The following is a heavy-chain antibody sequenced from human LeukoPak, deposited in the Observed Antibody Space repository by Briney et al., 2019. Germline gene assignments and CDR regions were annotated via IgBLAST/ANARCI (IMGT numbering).Heavy chain of an antibody. CDR1: GGSISSGSYY. Sequence: SETLSLTCTVSGGSISSGSYYWSWIRQPAGKGLEWIGGIYTSGCTNYNPSLKSRITISVDTSKNQFSLTLSSVTAADTAVYYCARDRHASYCSGGSCYSNWFDPWGQGTLVTVSS. D-gene: IGHD2-15*01. CDR2: IYTSGCT. V-gene: IGHV4-61*02. J-gene: IGHJ5*02. CDR3: ARDRHASYCSGGSCYSNWFDP.